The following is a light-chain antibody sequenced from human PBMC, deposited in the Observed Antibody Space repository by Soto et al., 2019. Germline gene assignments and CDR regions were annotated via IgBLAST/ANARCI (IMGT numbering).Light chain of an antibody. V-gene: IGKV1D-8*01. CDR1: QGISSY. Sequence: VIWMTQSPSLLSASTGYRVTISCWMSQGISSYLAWYQRKPGKAPELLIYAASTLQSGVPSRFSGSVSGTDGTLTISCLKSEDVATYDCQQSYSFPRTFGQGTKVDIK. J-gene: IGKJ1*01. CDR3: QQSYSFPRT. CDR2: AAS.